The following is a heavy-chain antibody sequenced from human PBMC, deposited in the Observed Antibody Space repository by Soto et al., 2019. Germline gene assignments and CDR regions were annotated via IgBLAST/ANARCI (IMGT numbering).Heavy chain of an antibody. Sequence: QVQLVQSGAEVKKPGSSVKVSCKASGGTFSSYTISWVRQAPGQGLEWMGRIIPILGIANYAQKFQGRVTITADTATSTAYMELSSLRSEYTAVYYCARSSNWNYGTIDYWGQGTLVTVSS. D-gene: IGHD1-7*01. CDR1: GGTFSSYT. CDR3: ARSSNWNYGTIDY. V-gene: IGHV1-69*02. CDR2: IIPILGIA. J-gene: IGHJ4*02.